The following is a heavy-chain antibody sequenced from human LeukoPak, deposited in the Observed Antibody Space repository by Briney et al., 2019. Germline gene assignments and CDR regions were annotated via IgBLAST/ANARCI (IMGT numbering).Heavy chain of an antibody. CDR2: ISGSGGST. V-gene: IGHV3-23*01. J-gene: IGHJ4*02. Sequence: PGGSLRLSCAASGFTFSSYAMSWVRQAPGKGLEWVSAISGSGGSTYYADSVKGRFTISRDNSKSTLYLQMNSLRAEDTAVFYCAKAGGYGGNSWPDYWGQGTLVTVSS. D-gene: IGHD4-23*01. CDR3: AKAGGYGGNSWPDY. CDR1: GFTFSSYA.